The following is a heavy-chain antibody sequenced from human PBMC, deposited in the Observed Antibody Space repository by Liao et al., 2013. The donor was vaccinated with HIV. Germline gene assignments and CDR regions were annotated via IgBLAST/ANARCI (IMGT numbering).Heavy chain of an antibody. CDR1: GGSVSSSSYY. CDR2: INHSGST. J-gene: IGHJ3*02. D-gene: IGHD3-3*01. Sequence: QLQLQESGPGLVKPSETLSLTCTVSGGSVSSSSYYWSWIRQPPGKGLEWIGEINHSGSTYYNPSLKSRVTISVDTSKNQFSLKLSSVTAADTAVYYCAAYYDFWSGYYGPDAFDIWAKGQWSPSLQ. CDR3: AAYYDFWSGYYGPDAFDI. V-gene: IGHV4-39*07.